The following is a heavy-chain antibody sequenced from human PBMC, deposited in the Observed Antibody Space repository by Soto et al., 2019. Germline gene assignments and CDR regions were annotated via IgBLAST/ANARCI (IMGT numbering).Heavy chain of an antibody. CDR1: VFTLSNHD. Sequence: EVHLVESGGGLVQPGGSLRLSCAASVFTLSNHDMYWVRQATGKSLEWVSAIGIGGDTYYPASVKGRFTISRQNAKNSLYLQMNNLRAGDTAVYYCARGPGSPRYYNGMDVWGQGTTVTVSS. CDR2: IGIGGDT. V-gene: IGHV3-13*01. CDR3: ARGPGSPRYYNGMDV. J-gene: IGHJ6*02. D-gene: IGHD3-10*01.